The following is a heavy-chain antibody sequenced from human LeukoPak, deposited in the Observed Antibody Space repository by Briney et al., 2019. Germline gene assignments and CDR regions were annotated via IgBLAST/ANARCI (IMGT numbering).Heavy chain of an antibody. D-gene: IGHD3-22*01. CDR2: ISGSGGRT. Sequence: GGSLTLSCAAYGFTLSSLAMTWVRRAPGKGLEWVLVISGSGGRTYYTDSVKGRFTISRDNSKNPLYLQRNSPRAEDTAVYYCAKGHVDGEGYYYFDYWGQGTLVTVSS. V-gene: IGHV3-23*01. CDR1: GFTLSSLA. CDR3: AKGHVDGEGYYYFDY. J-gene: IGHJ4*02.